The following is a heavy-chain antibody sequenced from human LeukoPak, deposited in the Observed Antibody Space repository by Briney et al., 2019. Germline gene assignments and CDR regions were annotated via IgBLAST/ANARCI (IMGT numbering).Heavy chain of an antibody. D-gene: IGHD6-13*01. J-gene: IGHJ6*02. CDR3: ARDLRGIAAAGAHYYYGMDV. Sequence: GSLRLSCAASGFTFSDYYMSWIRQAPGKRLEWVSYISSSGSTIYYADSVKGRFTISRDNAKNSLYLQMNSLRAEDTAVYYCARDLRGIAAAGAHYYYGMDVWGQGTTVTVSS. V-gene: IGHV3-11*04. CDR1: GFTFSDYY. CDR2: ISSSGSTI.